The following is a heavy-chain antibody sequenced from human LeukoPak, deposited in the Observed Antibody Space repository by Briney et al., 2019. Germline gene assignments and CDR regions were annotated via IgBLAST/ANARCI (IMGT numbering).Heavy chain of an antibody. CDR1: GGTFSSYA. CDR2: IIPILGIA. J-gene: IGHJ4*02. D-gene: IGHD6-19*01. Sequence: ASVKVSCKASGGTFSSYAISWVRQAPGQGLEWMGRIIPILGIANYAQKFQGRVTITADKSTSTAYMELSSLRSEDTAVYYCARGIAVARTIDYWGQGTLVTVSS. CDR3: ARGIAVARTIDY. V-gene: IGHV1-69*04.